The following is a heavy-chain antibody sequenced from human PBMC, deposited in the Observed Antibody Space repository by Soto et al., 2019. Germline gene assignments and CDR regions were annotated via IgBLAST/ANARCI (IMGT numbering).Heavy chain of an antibody. CDR3: ARVEGSASSSGD. J-gene: IGHJ1*01. D-gene: IGHD6-6*01. V-gene: IGHV1-2*02. CDR1: GYSFTTYY. CDR2: VYPKTGRT. Sequence: QVQMVQSGTEMKKPGASVRVSCQTSGYSFTTYYVDWVRQAPGQGLEWMGFVYPKTGRTKYAPKFQGRVTMTRDTSTTTAYLELSRLTSADTAIYYCARVEGSASSSGDWGQGTVVSVS.